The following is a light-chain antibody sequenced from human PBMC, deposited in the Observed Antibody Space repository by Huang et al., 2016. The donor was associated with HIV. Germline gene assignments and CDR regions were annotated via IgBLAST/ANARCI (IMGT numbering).Light chain of an antibody. V-gene: IGKV1-39*01. CDR1: QSISHY. J-gene: IGKJ1*01. CDR2: AAS. CDR3: QQSYTTPPT. Sequence: DIQMTQSPSSLSASVGDRVTITCRASQSISHYLNWYQQRPGKAPKLLISAASSLQSGVSSRFSGSGSGTDFTLSISSLQAEDFVTYYCQQSYTTPPTFGHGTKVEVK.